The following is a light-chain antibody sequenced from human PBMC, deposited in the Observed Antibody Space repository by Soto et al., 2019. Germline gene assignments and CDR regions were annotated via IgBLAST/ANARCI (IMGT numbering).Light chain of an antibody. Sequence: DIQMTQSPSTLSASLGDRVTITCRASQSISNWLAWYQQKPGKAPNLLIYDASSLESGVPSRFSGSGSGTECSLSLSSMQPDDFATCYCQQYSTYPWTFEQGPRVDIK. CDR3: QQYSTYPWT. V-gene: IGKV1-5*01. CDR2: DAS. J-gene: IGKJ1*01. CDR1: QSISNW.